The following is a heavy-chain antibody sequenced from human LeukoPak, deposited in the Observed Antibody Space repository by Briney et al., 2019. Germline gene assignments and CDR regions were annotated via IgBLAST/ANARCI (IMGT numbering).Heavy chain of an antibody. V-gene: IGHV3-30*18. CDR2: ISFDGSNK. Sequence: GRSLRLSCAASGFTFSNYGMHWVRQAPGKGLEWVAVISFDGSNKYYADSVKGRLTISRDNSKNTPYLQMNSLRAEDTAVYYCAKSIVGATGDAFDIWGQGTMVTVSS. J-gene: IGHJ3*02. CDR3: AKSIVGATGDAFDI. D-gene: IGHD1-26*01. CDR1: GFTFSNYG.